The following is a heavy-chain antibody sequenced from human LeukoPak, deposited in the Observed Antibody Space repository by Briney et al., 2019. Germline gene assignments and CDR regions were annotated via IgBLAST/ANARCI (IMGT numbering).Heavy chain of an antibody. J-gene: IGHJ4*02. D-gene: IGHD1-7*01. CDR3: ATDLSITGTTADY. CDR1: GFTLTELS. CDR2: FDPEDGET. V-gene: IGHV1-24*01. Sequence: GASVKVSCKVSGFTLTELSMHWVRQAPGKGLEWMGGFDPEDGETIYAQKFQGRVTMTEDTSTDTAYMELSSLRSEDTAVYYCATDLSITGTTADYWGQGTLVTVSS.